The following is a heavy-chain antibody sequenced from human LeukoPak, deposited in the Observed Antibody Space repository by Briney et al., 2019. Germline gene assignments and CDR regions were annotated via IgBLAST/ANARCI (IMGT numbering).Heavy chain of an antibody. D-gene: IGHD2/OR15-2a*01. CDR3: ARDHVTPGLLFDY. V-gene: IGHV3-7*01. J-gene: IGHJ4*02. CDR2: IKQDGSEK. CDR1: GLTFSSYW. Sequence: PGGSLRLSCAASGLTFSSYWMSWVRQAPGKGLEWVANIKQDGSEKYYVDSVKGRFTISRDNAKNSLYLQMNSLRAEDTAVYYCARDHVTPGLLFDYWGQGTLVTVSS.